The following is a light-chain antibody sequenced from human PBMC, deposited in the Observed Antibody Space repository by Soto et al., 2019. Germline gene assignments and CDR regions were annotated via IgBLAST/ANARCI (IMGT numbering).Light chain of an antibody. Sequence: QSVLTRPPSASGTPGQRVTISCSGRSSNIGSNAVNWYQQLPGTAPKLLIYSNNQRPSGVPDRFSGSKSGTSASLAISGLQSEDEADYYCATWDDSLNGLFGGGTKVTVL. CDR1: SSNIGSNA. V-gene: IGLV1-44*01. CDR3: ATWDDSLNGL. CDR2: SNN. J-gene: IGLJ2*01.